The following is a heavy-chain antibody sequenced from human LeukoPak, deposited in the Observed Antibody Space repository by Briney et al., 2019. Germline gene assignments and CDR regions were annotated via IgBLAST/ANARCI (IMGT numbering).Heavy chain of an antibody. Sequence: GGSLRLSCAASGFTFSRYSMNWVRQAPAKGLEWVAHMNGDGSQIYYMDFVKGRFTISRDNAKNSLYLQMNGLRAEDTVVYYCVAWGNSGNSWGQGTMVIVSS. J-gene: IGHJ3*01. V-gene: IGHV3-7*01. D-gene: IGHD1-26*01. CDR2: MNGDGSQI. CDR1: GFTFSRYS. CDR3: VAWGNSGNS.